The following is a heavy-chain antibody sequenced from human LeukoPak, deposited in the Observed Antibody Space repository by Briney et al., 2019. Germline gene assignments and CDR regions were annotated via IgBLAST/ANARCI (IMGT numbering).Heavy chain of an antibody. CDR1: GGSISSGNYY. V-gene: IGHV4-61*02. CDR3: ARDRRKWELPYFDY. J-gene: IGHJ4*02. D-gene: IGHD1-26*01. Sequence: SETLSLTCTVSGGSISSGNYYWSWIRQPAGKGLEWIGRIYTSGTTNYSPSLKSRVTISVDTSKNQFSLNLNSVTAADTAVYYCARDRRKWELPYFDYWGQGTLVTVSS. CDR2: IYTSGTT.